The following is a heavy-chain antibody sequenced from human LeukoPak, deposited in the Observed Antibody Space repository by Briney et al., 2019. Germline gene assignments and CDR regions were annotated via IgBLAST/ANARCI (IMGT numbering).Heavy chain of an antibody. CDR3: ARAMYSYGFYFDY. V-gene: IGHV4-30-4*01. CDR1: GGSISSGAYY. CDR2: IFYSGNT. Sequence: SETLSLTCTVSGGSISSGAYYWTWIRQPPGKGLEWIGYIFYSGNTYYNPSLKSRVTISVDTSKNQLSLKLSSVTAADTAVYYCARAMYSYGFYFDYWGQGSLVTVSS. J-gene: IGHJ4*02. D-gene: IGHD5-18*01.